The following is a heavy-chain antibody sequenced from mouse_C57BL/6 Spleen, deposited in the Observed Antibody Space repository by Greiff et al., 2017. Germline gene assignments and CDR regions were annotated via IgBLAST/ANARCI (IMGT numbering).Heavy chain of an antibody. CDR3: ARDNYSYYFDY. D-gene: IGHD2-12*01. J-gene: IGHJ2*01. CDR2: INPNNGGT. Sequence: EVQLQQSGPELVKPGASVKISCKASGYTFTDYYMNWVKQSHGKSLEWIGDINPNNGGTSYNQKFKGKATLTVDNSSSTAYMERRSLTSDDSAVYYCARDNYSYYFDYWGQGTTLTGSS. V-gene: IGHV1-26*01. CDR1: GYTFTDYY.